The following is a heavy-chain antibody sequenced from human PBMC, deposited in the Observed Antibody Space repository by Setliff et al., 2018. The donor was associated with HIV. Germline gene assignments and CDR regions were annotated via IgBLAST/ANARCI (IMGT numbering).Heavy chain of an antibody. D-gene: IGHD6-13*01. CDR3: AKEGLGAAAGLDAFDI. CDR2: IRYDGSNK. V-gene: IGHV3-30*02. J-gene: IGHJ3*02. CDR1: GFTFNSYA. Sequence: GGSLRLSCAASGFTFNSYAMHWVRQAPGKGLEWVAFIRYDGSNKYYADSVKGRFTISRDNSKNTLYLQMNSLRAEDTAVYYCAKEGLGAAAGLDAFDIWGQGTMGTVSS.